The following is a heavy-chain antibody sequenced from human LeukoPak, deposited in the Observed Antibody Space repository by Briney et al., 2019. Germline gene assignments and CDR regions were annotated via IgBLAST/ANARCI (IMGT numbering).Heavy chain of an antibody. V-gene: IGHV3-13*01. J-gene: IGHJ2*01. CDR2: IGTPGDT. CDR1: GFTFSSSE. Sequence: QPGESLRLSCAASGFTFSSSEFHWVRQAPGKGLEWVSAIGTPGDTYYSGSVKGRFTISRENARNSLYLQMDSLTAGDTAVYYCAREGTSGGGWNDWYLDLWGRGTLVTVSS. D-gene: IGHD1-1*01. CDR3: AREGTSGGGWNDWYLDL.